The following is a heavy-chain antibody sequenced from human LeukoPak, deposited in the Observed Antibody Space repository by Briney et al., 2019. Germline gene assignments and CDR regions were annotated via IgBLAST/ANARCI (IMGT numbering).Heavy chain of an antibody. V-gene: IGHV1-2*02. CDR1: GYTFTGYY. D-gene: IGHD3-22*01. J-gene: IGHJ4*02. CDR2: INPNSGGT. Sequence: ASVKVSCNASGYTFTGYYMHLVRQAPGQGLEWMGWINPNSGGTNYAQKFQGRVTMTRDTSISTAYMELSRLRSDDTAVYYCARTYYYDSSGPVTDYWGQGTLVTVSS. CDR3: ARTYYYDSSGPVTDY.